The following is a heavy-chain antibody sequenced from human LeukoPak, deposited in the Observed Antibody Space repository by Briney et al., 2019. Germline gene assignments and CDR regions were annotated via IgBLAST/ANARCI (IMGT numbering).Heavy chain of an antibody. V-gene: IGHV3-21*01. CDR1: GFTFSSYS. Sequence: GGSLRPSCAASGFTFSSYSMNWVRQAPGKGLEWVSSISSSSSYIYYADSVKGRFTISRDNAKNSLYLQMNSLRAEDTAVYYCARETPAGGWFDPWGQGTLVTVSS. J-gene: IGHJ5*02. D-gene: IGHD3-16*01. CDR3: ARETPAGGWFDP. CDR2: ISSSSSYI.